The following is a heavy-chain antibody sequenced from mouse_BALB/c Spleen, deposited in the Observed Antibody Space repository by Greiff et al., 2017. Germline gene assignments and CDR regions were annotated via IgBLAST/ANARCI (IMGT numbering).Heavy chain of an antibody. Sequence: EVQRVESGGGLVKPGGSLKLSCAASGFTFSSYAMSWVRQTPEKRLEWVASISSGGSTYYPDSVKGRFTISRDNARNILYLQMSSLRSEDTAMYYCARGHIWNYDYDDVMDYWGQGTSVTVSS. CDR1: GFTFSSYA. J-gene: IGHJ4*01. V-gene: IGHV5-6-5*01. CDR2: ISSGGST. D-gene: IGHD2-4*01. CDR3: ARGHIWNYDYDDVMDY.